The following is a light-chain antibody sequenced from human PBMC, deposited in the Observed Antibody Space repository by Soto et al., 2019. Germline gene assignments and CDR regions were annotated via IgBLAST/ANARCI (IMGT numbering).Light chain of an antibody. CDR3: CSFTSINTGL. J-gene: IGLJ3*02. V-gene: IGLV2-14*01. CDR2: EGT. Sequence: QSALTQPASVSGAPGQSITISCTGTSSDVGVSWYQHHPGKAPKLMIYEGTNRPSGVSDRFSGSKSGNTASLTISGLQTEDEADYYCCSFTSINTGLFGGGTKLTVL. CDR1: SSDVGV.